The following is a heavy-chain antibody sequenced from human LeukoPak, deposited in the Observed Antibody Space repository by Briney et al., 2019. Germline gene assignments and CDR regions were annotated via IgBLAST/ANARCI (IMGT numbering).Heavy chain of an antibody. V-gene: IGHV3-48*03. J-gene: IGHJ1*01. D-gene: IGHD5-18*01. CDR3: ARSGYSMDTEYFQH. Sequence: GGSLRLSCAASGFTFSSYEMNWVRQAPGKGLEWVSYISNSGTAIYYADSVKGRFTISRDNAKSSLYLQMNSLRAEDTAVYYCARSGYSMDTEYFQHWGQGTLVTVSS. CDR2: ISNSGTAI. CDR1: GFTFSSYE.